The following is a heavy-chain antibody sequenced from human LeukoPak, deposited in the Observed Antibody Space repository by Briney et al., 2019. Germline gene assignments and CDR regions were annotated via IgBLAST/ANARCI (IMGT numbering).Heavy chain of an antibody. CDR2: IYYSGST. CDR1: GGSISSSSYY. V-gene: IGHV4-39*01. Sequence: TSETLSLTCTVSGGSISSSSYYWGWIRQPPGKGLEWIGSIYYSGSTYYNPSLKSRVTISVDTSKNQFSLKLSSVTAADTAVYYCARGQASPFRLYGMDVWGQGTTVTVSS. CDR3: ARGQASPFRLYGMDV. D-gene: IGHD5-12*01. J-gene: IGHJ6*02.